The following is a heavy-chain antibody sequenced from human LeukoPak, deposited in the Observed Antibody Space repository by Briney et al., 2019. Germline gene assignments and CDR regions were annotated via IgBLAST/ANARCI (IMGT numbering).Heavy chain of an antibody. Sequence: ASVKVSCKASGYTFTSYGISWVRQAPGQGLEWMGWIGAYNGNTNYAQKLQGRVTMTTDTSTSTAYMELRSLRSDDTAVYYCARGHHHCSSTSCHKIYYYYYYMDVWGKGTTVTVSS. V-gene: IGHV1-18*01. CDR3: ARGHHHCSSTSCHKIYYYYYYMDV. CDR1: GYTFTSYG. J-gene: IGHJ6*03. CDR2: IGAYNGNT. D-gene: IGHD2-2*01.